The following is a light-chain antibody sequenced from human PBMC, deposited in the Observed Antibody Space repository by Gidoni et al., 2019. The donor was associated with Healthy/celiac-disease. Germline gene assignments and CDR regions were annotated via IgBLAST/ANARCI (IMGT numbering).Light chain of an antibody. CDR3: QRYYSYPQT. V-gene: IGKV1-8*01. CDR2: AAS. Sequence: ALRMSQSPSSLPASTGDRVTITCRASQGISSYSAWYQQKPGKAPKLLIYAASTLQSGVPSRFSGSGSGTDFTLTISSLQSEDFATYYCQRYYSYPQTFGQGTKVEIK. CDR1: QGISSY. J-gene: IGKJ1*01.